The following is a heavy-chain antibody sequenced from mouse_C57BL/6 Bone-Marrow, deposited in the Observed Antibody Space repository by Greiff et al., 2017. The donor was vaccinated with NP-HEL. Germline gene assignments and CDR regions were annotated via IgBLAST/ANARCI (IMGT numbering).Heavy chain of an antibody. CDR2: ISSGSSTI. D-gene: IGHD1-1*01. CDR1: GFTFSDYG. J-gene: IGHJ2*01. CDR3: ARDYGSLCDY. V-gene: IGHV5-17*01. Sequence: EVHLVESGGGLVKPGGSLKLSCAASGFTFSDYGMHWVRQAPEKGLEWVAYISSGSSTIYYADTVKGRFTISRDNAKNTLFLQMTSLRSEDTAMYYCARDYGSLCDYWGQGTTLTVSS.